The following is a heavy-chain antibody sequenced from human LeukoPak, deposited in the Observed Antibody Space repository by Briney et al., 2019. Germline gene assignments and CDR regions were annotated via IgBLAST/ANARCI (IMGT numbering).Heavy chain of an antibody. V-gene: IGHV3-48*03. CDR2: ISSSGSTI. CDR3: ARGDEMITFGGVIVD. Sequence: GGSLRLSCAASGSTFSSYEMNWVRQAPGKGLEWVSYISSSGSTIYYADSVKGRFTISRDDAKNSLYLQMNSLRAEDTAVYYCARGDEMITFGGVIVDWGQGTLVTVSS. J-gene: IGHJ4*02. D-gene: IGHD3-16*02. CDR1: GSTFSSYE.